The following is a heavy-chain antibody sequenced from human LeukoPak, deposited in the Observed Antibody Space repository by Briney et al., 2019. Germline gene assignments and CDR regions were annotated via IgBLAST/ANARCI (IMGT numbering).Heavy chain of an antibody. CDR3: ARGRDGYNYVGDY. V-gene: IGHV1-69*05. CDR1: GGTFSSYA. D-gene: IGHD5-24*01. Sequence: ASVKVSCKASGGTFSSYAISWVRQAPGRGLEWMGGIIPIFGTANYAQKFQGRVTITTDESTSTAYMELSSLRSEDTAVSYCARGRDGYNYVGDYWGQGTLVTVSS. CDR2: IIPIFGTA. J-gene: IGHJ4*02.